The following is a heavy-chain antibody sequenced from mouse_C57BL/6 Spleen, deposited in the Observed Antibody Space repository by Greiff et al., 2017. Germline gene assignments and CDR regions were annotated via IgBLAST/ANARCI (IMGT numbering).Heavy chain of an antibody. J-gene: IGHJ4*01. Sequence: QVQLQQSGAELAKPGASVKLSCKASGYTFTSYWMHWVKQRPGQGLEWIGYINPSSGYTKYNQKFKDKATLTADKSSSTAYMQLCSLTYEDSAVYYCASSKTDGYYFDCAMDYWGQGTSVTVSS. CDR2: INPSSGYT. V-gene: IGHV1-7*01. CDR1: GYTFTSYW. CDR3: ASSKTDGYYFDCAMDY. D-gene: IGHD2-3*01.